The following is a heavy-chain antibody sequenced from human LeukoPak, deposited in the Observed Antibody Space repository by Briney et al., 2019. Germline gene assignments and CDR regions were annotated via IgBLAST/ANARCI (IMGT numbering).Heavy chain of an antibody. D-gene: IGHD1-26*01. CDR2: ISGSGGST. Sequence: GGSLRLSCVASGFTFSSYAMSWVRQAPGKGLEWVSAISGSGGSTYYADSVKGRFTISRDNSKNTLYLQMNSLRAEDTAVYYCAKELLAGGSYDRVGYWGQGTLVTVSS. V-gene: IGHV3-23*01. CDR3: AKELLAGGSYDRVGY. J-gene: IGHJ4*02. CDR1: GFTFSSYA.